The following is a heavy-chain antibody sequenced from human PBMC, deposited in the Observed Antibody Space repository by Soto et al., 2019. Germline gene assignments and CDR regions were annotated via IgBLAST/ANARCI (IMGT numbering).Heavy chain of an antibody. D-gene: IGHD6-19*01. V-gene: IGHV3-23*01. CDR2: ISGSGGST. Sequence: GGSLRLSCTASGFTFSSYAMNWVRQAPGKGLEWVSVISGSGGSTYYADSVKGRFTISRDNSKNKLYLQMNSLRAEDTAVYYCASRTSGWYFDYWGQGTRVTVSS. CDR1: GFTFSSYA. CDR3: ASRTSGWYFDY. J-gene: IGHJ4*02.